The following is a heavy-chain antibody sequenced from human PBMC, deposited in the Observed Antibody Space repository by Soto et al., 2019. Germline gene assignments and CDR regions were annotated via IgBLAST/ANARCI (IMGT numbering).Heavy chain of an antibody. Sequence: EVQLVESGGGLVQPGGSLRLSCAASGFTFSDHYMDWVRQAPGKGLEWVGRIRNKRNSYTTEYAASVKGRFTISRDDSQNSLYLQMNSLKTEDTAVFWCANSLGGNGHWGQGTLVTVSS. J-gene: IGHJ4*02. CDR3: ANSLGGNGH. CDR1: GFTFSDHY. CDR2: IRNKRNSYTT. V-gene: IGHV3-72*01. D-gene: IGHD2-15*01.